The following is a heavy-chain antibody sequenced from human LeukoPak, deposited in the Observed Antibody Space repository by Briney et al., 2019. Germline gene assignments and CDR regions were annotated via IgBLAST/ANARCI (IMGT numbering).Heavy chain of an antibody. J-gene: IGHJ5*02. D-gene: IGHD6-13*01. V-gene: IGHV4-61*01. CDR2: TYNSGST. Sequence: SETLSLTCTVTGGSVSSDNYYWSWIRQPPGKGLEWIGYTYNSGSTNYSPSLKSRVTMSADTSKNQLSLKLSAVTAADTAVYYCARGKYSSSWYIFDPWGQGALVTVSS. CDR3: ARGKYSSSWYIFDP. CDR1: GGSVSSDNYY.